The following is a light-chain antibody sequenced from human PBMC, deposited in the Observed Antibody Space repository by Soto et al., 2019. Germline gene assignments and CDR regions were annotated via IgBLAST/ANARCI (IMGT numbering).Light chain of an antibody. CDR3: TSYTSSNTVV. CDR1: SSDVGGYDY. V-gene: IGLV2-14*01. Sequence: QSVLTQPASVSGSPGQSITISCTGTSSDVGGYDYVSWYQQHPGKAPKLMIYEVSNRPSGVSSLFSGSKSGNTASLTISGLQAEDETDYYCTSYTSSNTVVFGGGTKLTVL. CDR2: EVS. J-gene: IGLJ2*01.